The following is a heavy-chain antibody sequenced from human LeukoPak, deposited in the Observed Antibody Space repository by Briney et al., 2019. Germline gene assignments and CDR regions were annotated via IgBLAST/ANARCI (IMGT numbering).Heavy chain of an antibody. CDR2: IHYTGTT. J-gene: IGHJ6*03. V-gene: IGHV4-39*07. CDR3: ARTGGSFYYYYYVDV. D-gene: IGHD1-26*01. CDR1: GGSIRSSSYN. Sequence: PSETLSLTCTVSGGSIRSSSYNWGWIRQPPGKGLEWIGSIHYTGTTYYSPSLKSRVTISFDTSKNQFSLKLSSVTAADTAVYYCARTGGSFYYYYYVDVWGKGTTVTVSS.